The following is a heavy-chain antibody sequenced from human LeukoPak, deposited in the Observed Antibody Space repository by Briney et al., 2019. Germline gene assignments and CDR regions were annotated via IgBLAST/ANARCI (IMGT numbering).Heavy chain of an antibody. Sequence: SETLSLTCTGSGGSISSSSYYWSWIRQPPGKGLEWIGEINHSGSTNYNPSLKSRVTISVDTSKNQFSLKLSSVTAADTAVYYCARANHQWLAPQYFQHWGQGTLVIVSS. CDR3: ARANHQWLAPQYFQH. V-gene: IGHV4-39*07. CDR1: GGSISSSSYY. J-gene: IGHJ1*01. CDR2: INHSGST. D-gene: IGHD6-19*01.